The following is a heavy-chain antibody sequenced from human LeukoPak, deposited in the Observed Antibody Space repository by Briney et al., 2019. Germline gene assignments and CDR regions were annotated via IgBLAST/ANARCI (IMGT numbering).Heavy chain of an antibody. CDR1: GFTFSSYA. V-gene: IGHV3-23*01. CDR2: ISGSGGST. D-gene: IGHD4-17*01. CDR3: AKVSTYGDDYHDAFDV. Sequence: GGSLRLSCAASGFTFSSYAMSWVRQAPGKGLERVSAISGSGGSTYYADSVKGRFTISRDNSKNTLYLQMNSLRAEDTAVYYCAKVSTYGDDYHDAFDVWGQGTMVTVSS. J-gene: IGHJ3*01.